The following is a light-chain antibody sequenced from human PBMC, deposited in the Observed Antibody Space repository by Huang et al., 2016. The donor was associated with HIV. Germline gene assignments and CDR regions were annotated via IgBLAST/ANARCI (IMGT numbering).Light chain of an antibody. CDR2: ATS. J-gene: IGKJ1*01. CDR3: QQSYSTPWT. CDR1: QSISTY. V-gene: IGKV1-39*01. Sequence: DIQLTQSPSSLSSSVGDRVTITCRASQSISTYLNWYQQKPGKAPKLLIYATSILQSGVPSKFGGSGSGTDFTLTISSLQPEDFATYYCQQSYSTPWTFGQGTKVEIK.